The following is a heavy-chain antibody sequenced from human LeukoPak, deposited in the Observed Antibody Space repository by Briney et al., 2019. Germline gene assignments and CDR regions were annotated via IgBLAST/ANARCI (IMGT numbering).Heavy chain of an antibody. CDR1: GGSVSSGSYY. V-gene: IGHV4-61*01. J-gene: IGHJ6*02. CDR2: IYYSGST. CDR3: ARALQYYYYGMDV. Sequence: SETLSLTCTVSGGSVSSGSYYWSWIRQPPGKGLEWIGYIYYSGSTNYNPSLKSRVTISVDTSKNQFSLKLSSVTAADTAVYYCARALQYYYYGMDVWGQGTTVTVSS.